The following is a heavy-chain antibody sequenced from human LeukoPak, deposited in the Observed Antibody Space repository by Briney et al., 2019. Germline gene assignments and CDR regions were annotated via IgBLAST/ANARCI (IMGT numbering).Heavy chain of an antibody. V-gene: IGHV4-59*01. D-gene: IGHD3-3*01. J-gene: IGHJ5*02. CDR2: IYYSGST. CDR3: ASAGDFWSGYWGSNWFDP. CDR1: GGSISSYY. Sequence: SETLSLTCTVSGGSISSYYWSWIRQPPGKGLEWIGYIYYSGSTNYNPSLKSRVTISVDTSKNQFSLKLSSVTAADTAVYYCASAGDFWSGYWGSNWFDPWGQGTLVTVSS.